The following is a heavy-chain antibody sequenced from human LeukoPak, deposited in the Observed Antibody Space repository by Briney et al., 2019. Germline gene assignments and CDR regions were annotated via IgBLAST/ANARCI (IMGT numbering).Heavy chain of an antibody. CDR3: AKEKRSITGAWYYFDY. CDR2: ISWNSGSI. CDR1: GFTFDDYA. Sequence: GGSLRLSCAASGFTFDDYAMHWVRQAPGKGLEWVSGISWNSGSIGYADSVKGRFTISRDNAKNSLYLQMNSLRAEDTALYYCAKEKRSITGAWYYFDYWGQGTLVTVSS. V-gene: IGHV3-9*01. J-gene: IGHJ4*02. D-gene: IGHD1-20*01.